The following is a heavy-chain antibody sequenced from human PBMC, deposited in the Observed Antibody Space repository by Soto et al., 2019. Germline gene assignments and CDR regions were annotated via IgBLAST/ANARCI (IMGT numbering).Heavy chain of an antibody. J-gene: IGHJ4*02. CDR2: ISYDGSNK. V-gene: IGHV3-30*18. Sequence: GGSLRLSCAASGFTFSSYGMHWVRQAPGKGLEWVAVISYDGSNKYYADSVKGRFTISRDNSKNTLYLQMNSLRAEDTAVYYCAKDLVGATDYRGQGTLVTVSS. CDR1: GFTFSSYG. CDR3: AKDLVGATDY. D-gene: IGHD1-26*01.